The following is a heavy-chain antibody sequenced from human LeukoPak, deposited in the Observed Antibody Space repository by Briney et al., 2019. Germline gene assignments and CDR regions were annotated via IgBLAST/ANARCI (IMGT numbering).Heavy chain of an antibody. CDR3: AKDSDIVVVVAAFDAFDI. J-gene: IGHJ3*02. Sequence: GSLRLSCAASGFTFSSYAMSWVRQAPGKGLEWVSAISGSGGSTYYADSVKGRFTISRDNSKNTLYLQMNSLRAEDTAVYYCAKDSDIVVVVAAFDAFDIWGQGTMVTVSS. D-gene: IGHD2-15*01. CDR2: ISGSGGST. CDR1: GFTFSSYA. V-gene: IGHV3-23*01.